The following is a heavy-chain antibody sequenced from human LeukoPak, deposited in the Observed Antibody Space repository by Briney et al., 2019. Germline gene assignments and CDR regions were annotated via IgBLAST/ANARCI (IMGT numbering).Heavy chain of an antibody. CDR1: GGSISSYY. CDR2: IYYSGST. V-gene: IGHV4-59*01. Sequence: SETLSLTCTVSGGSISSYYWSWIRQPPGKGLEWIGYIYYSGSTNYNPSLKSRVTISVDTSKNQFSLKLSSVTAADTAVYYCARTDRLNYFDYWGQGTLSPSPQ. CDR3: ARTDRLNYFDY. D-gene: IGHD2-8*01. J-gene: IGHJ4*02.